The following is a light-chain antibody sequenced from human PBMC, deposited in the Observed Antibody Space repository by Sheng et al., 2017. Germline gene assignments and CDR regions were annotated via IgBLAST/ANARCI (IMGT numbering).Light chain of an antibody. Sequence: DIQMTQSPSSLSASVGDRVTITCRASQSISTYLNWYQHRPGKAPKLLIYAASSLQSGVPSRFSGGGSGTDFTLTISSLQPEDFATYYCQQSYTTPRLTFGGGTKVEIK. CDR3: QQSYTTPRLT. V-gene: IGKV1-39*01. CDR1: QSISTY. J-gene: IGKJ4*01. CDR2: AAS.